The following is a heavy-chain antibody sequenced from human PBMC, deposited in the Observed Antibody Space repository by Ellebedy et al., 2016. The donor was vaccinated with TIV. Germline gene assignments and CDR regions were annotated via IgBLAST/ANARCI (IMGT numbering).Heavy chain of an antibody. CDR2: MSVTGFS. J-gene: IGHJ4*02. D-gene: IGHD3-3*02. CDR3: ARLPPGDIFGYFDY. Sequence: SETLSLTCTVSGGSINSDYWSWFRQPPGKGLEWIGYMSVTGFSNYNPSLKSRVTISMDTSKNQFSLRLTSVTAADTAIYYCARLPPGDIFGYFDYWGQGTLVTVSS. V-gene: IGHV4-59*01. CDR1: GGSINSDY.